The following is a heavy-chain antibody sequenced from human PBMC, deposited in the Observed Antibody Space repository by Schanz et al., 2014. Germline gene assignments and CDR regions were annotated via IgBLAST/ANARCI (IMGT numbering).Heavy chain of an antibody. CDR2: VYHSGGT. V-gene: IGHV4-4*02. Sequence: QVQLQESGPGLVKPSGTLSLTCAVSGGSISNANWWSWVRQPPGKGLQWIGEVYHSGGTNYNPSLKSRVTIPLDVSKNQFSRRLNSGTAADTAVYYCARSVGMVRRYFDSWGQGNLVTVSS. CDR3: ARSVGMVRRYFDS. J-gene: IGHJ4*02. CDR1: GGSISNANW. D-gene: IGHD5-18*01.